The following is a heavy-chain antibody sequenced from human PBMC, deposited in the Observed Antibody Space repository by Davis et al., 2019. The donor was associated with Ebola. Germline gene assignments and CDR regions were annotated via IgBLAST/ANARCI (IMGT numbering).Heavy chain of an antibody. CDR3: ASAIQAVYCSGGSCYFDY. J-gene: IGHJ4*02. D-gene: IGHD2-15*01. CDR1: GGSISSGGYS. V-gene: IGHV4-30-2*01. Sequence: PSETLSLPCAVSGGSISSGGYSWSWIRQPPGKGLEWIGYIYHSGSTYYNPSLKSRVTIPVDRSKNQFSLKLSSVTAADTAVYYCASAIQAVYCSGGSCYFDYWGQGTLVTVSS. CDR2: IYHSGST.